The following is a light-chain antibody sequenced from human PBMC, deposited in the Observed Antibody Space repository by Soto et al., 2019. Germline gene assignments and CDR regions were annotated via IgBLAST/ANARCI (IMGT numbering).Light chain of an antibody. CDR1: RSVLSSSNNKNC. CDR2: WAS. Sequence: DIVMIQSPDSLALSLGEIANLIFKSIRSVLSSSNNKNCLAWYQQKPGQPPRLLIYWASTREYGVPDRFSGSGSGTDFTITISSLQAEDVAVYYCQQYYTIPWTFGQGTKVEIK. J-gene: IGKJ1*01. V-gene: IGKV4-1*01. CDR3: QQYYTIPWT.